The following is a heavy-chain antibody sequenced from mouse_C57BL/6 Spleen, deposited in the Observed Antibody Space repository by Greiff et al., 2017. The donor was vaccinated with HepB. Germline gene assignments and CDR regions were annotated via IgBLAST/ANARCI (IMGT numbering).Heavy chain of an antibody. CDR1: GYTFTSYW. Sequence: VQLQQPGAELVKPGASVKMSCKASGYTFTSYWITWVKQRPGQGLEWIGDIYPGSGSTNYNEKFKSKATLTVDTSSSTAYMQLSSLTSEDSAVYYCARVVYYSNYEFAYWGQGTLVTVSA. J-gene: IGHJ3*01. D-gene: IGHD2-5*01. CDR2: IYPGSGST. CDR3: ARVVYYSNYEFAY. V-gene: IGHV1-55*01.